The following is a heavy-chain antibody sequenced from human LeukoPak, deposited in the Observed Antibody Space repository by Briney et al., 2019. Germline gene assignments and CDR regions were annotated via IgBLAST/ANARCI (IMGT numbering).Heavy chain of an antibody. J-gene: IGHJ4*02. Sequence: GGSLRLSCAGSGFIFSSYWMSWVRQAPGKGLEWVANIKQDGSEKYFVGSVKGRFTISRDNAKNSVYLQMNSLRADDTAVYYCAKDTGTGPGYYLDYWGQGTLVTVSS. CDR2: IKQDGSEK. D-gene: IGHD1-14*01. V-gene: IGHV3-7*03. CDR3: AKDTGTGPGYYLDY. CDR1: GFIFSSYW.